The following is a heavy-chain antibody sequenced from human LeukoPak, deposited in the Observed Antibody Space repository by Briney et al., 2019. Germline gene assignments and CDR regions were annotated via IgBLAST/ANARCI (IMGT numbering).Heavy chain of an antibody. CDR3: ARWTDSTAFDT. Sequence: SETLSLTCTVSGGSISSSSYYWGWIRQPPGKGLEWIGSIYYSGSTYYNPSLKSRVTISVDTSKNQFSLKLSSVTAADTAVYYCARWTDSTAFDTWGQGTMVTVSS. D-gene: IGHD4-11*01. CDR2: IYYSGST. CDR1: GGSISSSSYY. J-gene: IGHJ3*02. V-gene: IGHV4-39*07.